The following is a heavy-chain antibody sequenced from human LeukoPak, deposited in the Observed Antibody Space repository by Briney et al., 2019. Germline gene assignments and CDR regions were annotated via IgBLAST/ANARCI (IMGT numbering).Heavy chain of an antibody. V-gene: IGHV3-7*01. CDR3: ARGYYDSNAQLFDY. CDR1: GFTFSSYW. Sequence: GGSLRLSCAASGFTFSSYWMNWVRQAPGKGLEWVANIKHDASEKYFMESLKGRFTISRDNAKNSLYLQMNSLRAEDTAVYYCARGYYDSNAQLFDYWGQGTLVTVSS. J-gene: IGHJ4*02. CDR2: IKHDASEK. D-gene: IGHD3-22*01.